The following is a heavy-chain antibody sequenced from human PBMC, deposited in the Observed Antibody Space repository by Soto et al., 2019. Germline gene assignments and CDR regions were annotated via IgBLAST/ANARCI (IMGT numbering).Heavy chain of an antibody. V-gene: IGHV4-59*08. CDR1: GGSISSYY. Sequence: SETLSLTCTVSGGSISSYYWSWIRQPPGKGLEWIGYIYYSGSTNYNPSLKSRVTISVDTSKNQFSLKLSSVTAADTAVYYCARHYDSSGYYFWSFDYWGQGTLVTVSS. D-gene: IGHD3-22*01. J-gene: IGHJ4*02. CDR2: IYYSGST. CDR3: ARHYDSSGYYFWSFDY.